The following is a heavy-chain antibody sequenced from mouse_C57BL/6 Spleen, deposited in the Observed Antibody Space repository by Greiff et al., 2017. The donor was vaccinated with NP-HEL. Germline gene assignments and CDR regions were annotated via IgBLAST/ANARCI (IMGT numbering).Heavy chain of an antibody. D-gene: IGHD2-5*01. V-gene: IGHV1-22*01. J-gene: IGHJ4*01. CDR2: INPNNGGT. CDR3: ARPYYSNYYAMDY. CDR1: GYTFTDYN. Sequence: EVQLQQSGPELVKPGASVKMSCKASGYTFTDYNMHWVKQSHGKSLEWIGYINPNNGGTSYNQKFKGKATLTVNKSSSTAYMELRSLTSEDSAVYYCARPYYSNYYAMDYWGQGTSVTVSS.